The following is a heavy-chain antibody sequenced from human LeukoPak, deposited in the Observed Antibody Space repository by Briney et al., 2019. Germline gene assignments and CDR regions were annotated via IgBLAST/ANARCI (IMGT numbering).Heavy chain of an antibody. Sequence: GASVRVSCKASAYSFNRYGVRWVRQAPGQGLEWMGWVSAYNGNTNYAQKLQGRVTMTTDTSTSTAYMELRSLRSDDTAVYYCARDRVAAAGTGLYWFDPWGQGTLVTVSS. J-gene: IGHJ5*02. CDR2: VSAYNGNT. V-gene: IGHV1-18*01. CDR1: AYSFNRYG. D-gene: IGHD6-13*01. CDR3: ARDRVAAAGTGLYWFDP.